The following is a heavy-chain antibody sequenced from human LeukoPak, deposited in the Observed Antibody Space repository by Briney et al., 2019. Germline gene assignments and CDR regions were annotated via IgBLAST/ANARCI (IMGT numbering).Heavy chain of an antibody. Sequence: SVKVSCXASGGTFSSYAISWVRQAPGQGLEWMGRIIPIFGTANYAQKFQGRVTITTDESTSTAYMELSSLRSEDTAVYYCARDPYYYDSSGYPRGGEFDYWGQGTLVTVSS. CDR3: ARDPYYYDSSGYPRGGEFDY. CDR1: GGTFSSYA. D-gene: IGHD3-22*01. CDR2: IIPIFGTA. V-gene: IGHV1-69*05. J-gene: IGHJ4*02.